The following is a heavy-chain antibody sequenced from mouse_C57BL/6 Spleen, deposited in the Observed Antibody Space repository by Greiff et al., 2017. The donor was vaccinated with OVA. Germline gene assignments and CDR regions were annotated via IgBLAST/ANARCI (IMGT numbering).Heavy chain of an antibody. CDR3: ARGRVDYGAFDV. V-gene: IGHV1-19*01. CDR1: GYTFTDYY. CDR2: INPYNGGT. Sequence: VQLQQSGPVLVKPGASVKMSCKASGYTFTDYYMNWVKQSHGKRLEWIGVINPYNGGTSYNQKFKGKATLTVDKSSSTAYMELNSLTSEDSAVYYCARGRVDYGAFDVWGTGTTVTVSS. J-gene: IGHJ1*03. D-gene: IGHD2-4*01.